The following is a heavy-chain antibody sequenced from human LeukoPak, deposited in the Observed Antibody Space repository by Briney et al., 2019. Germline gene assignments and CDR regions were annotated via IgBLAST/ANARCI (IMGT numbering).Heavy chain of an antibody. CDR1: GYAFTSYY. Sequence: ASVKVSCKASGYAFTSYYMHWVRQAPGQGLEWMEIINPSGGSTSYAQKFQGRVTMTRDKSTSTVYMELSSLRSEDTAVYYCARVIVVVPAVYGMDVWGQGTTVTVSS. CDR3: ARVIVVVPAVYGMDV. D-gene: IGHD2-2*01. V-gene: IGHV1-46*01. J-gene: IGHJ6*02. CDR2: INPSGGST.